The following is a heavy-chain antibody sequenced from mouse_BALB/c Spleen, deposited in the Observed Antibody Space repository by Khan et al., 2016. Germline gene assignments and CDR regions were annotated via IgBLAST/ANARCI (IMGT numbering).Heavy chain of an antibody. CDR3: ARRAFDY. Sequence: EVELVESGGDLVKPGGSLKLSCAASGFTFSSYGMYWVRQTPHKRLEWVATISSGGSYTYYPDSVKGRFTISSDNAKSTLYLQIKSLESDVTAIYYGARRAFDYWGQGTTLTGSS. CDR1: GFTFSSYG. V-gene: IGHV5-6*01. J-gene: IGHJ2*01. CDR2: ISSGGSYT. D-gene: IGHD3-3*01.